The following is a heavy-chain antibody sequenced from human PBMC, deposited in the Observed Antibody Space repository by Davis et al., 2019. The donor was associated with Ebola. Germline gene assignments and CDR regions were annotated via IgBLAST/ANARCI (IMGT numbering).Heavy chain of an antibody. J-gene: IGHJ6*02. D-gene: IGHD3-9*01. Sequence: AASVKVSCNASGYTFTGYYMHWVRQAPGQGLEWMGWINPNSGGTHYAQKFQGRVNMTRDTSISTAYMDLSRLRSDDTAVYYCARGKGGTYDSLTWGMDVWCQGTTVTVSS. CDR1: GYTFTGYY. V-gene: IGHV1-2*02. CDR3: ARGKGGTYDSLTWGMDV. CDR2: INPNSGGT.